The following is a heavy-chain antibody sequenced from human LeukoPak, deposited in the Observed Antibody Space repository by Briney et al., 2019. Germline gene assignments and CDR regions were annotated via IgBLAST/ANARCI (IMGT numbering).Heavy chain of an antibody. CDR3: VREGGGYGAYDFDY. CDR2: TYYRCKWSK. Sequence: SQNLSLTCAISGDIISSNSAAWNWIRQSPSRGLEWLGRTYYRCKWSKEYATSVRGRIAINPDTSKNQISLQLNSVTPEDTAVYYCVREGGGYGAYDFDYWGQGTLVTVSS. V-gene: IGHV6-1*01. CDR1: GDIISSNSAA. D-gene: IGHD5-12*01. J-gene: IGHJ4*02.